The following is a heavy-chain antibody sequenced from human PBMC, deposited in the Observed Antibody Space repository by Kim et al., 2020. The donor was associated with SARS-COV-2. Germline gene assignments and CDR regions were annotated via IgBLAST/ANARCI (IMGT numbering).Heavy chain of an antibody. Sequence: SVKGRLTISRDNSKNTLYLQMNSLRAEDTAVYYCAREGIAAAGTGGGMDVWGQGTTVTVSS. D-gene: IGHD6-13*01. J-gene: IGHJ6*02. CDR3: AREGIAAAGTGGGMDV. V-gene: IGHV3-30*07.